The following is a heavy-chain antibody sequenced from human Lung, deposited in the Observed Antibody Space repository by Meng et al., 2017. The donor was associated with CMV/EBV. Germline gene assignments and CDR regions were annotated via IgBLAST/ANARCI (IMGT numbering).Heavy chain of an antibody. CDR1: GFTFSDYY. D-gene: IGHD3-3*01. J-gene: IGHJ6*04. V-gene: IGHV3-11*04. CDR2: ISSSGSTI. CDR3: ARDLLYDFWNHYYGMDV. Sequence: GGSLRLXCAASGFTFSDYYMSWIRQAPGKGLEWVSYISSSGSTIYYADSVKGRFTISRDNAKNSLYLQMNSLRAEDTAVYYCARDLLYDFWNHYYGMDVWGKGTTVTVSS.